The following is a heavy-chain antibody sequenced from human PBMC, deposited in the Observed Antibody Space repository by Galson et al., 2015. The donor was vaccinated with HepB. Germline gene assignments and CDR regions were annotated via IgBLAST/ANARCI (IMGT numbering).Heavy chain of an antibody. CDR3: ARDSIDIVVVPAAMGDY. J-gene: IGHJ4*02. CDR1: GFIFSDYA. D-gene: IGHD2-2*01. V-gene: IGHV3-30-3*01. Sequence: SLRLSCAASGFIFSDYAMHWVRQAPGKGLEWVALISYDGNNKYYADSVKGRFTISRDNSKNTLYLQMNSLRPEDTAFYYCARDSIDIVVVPAAMGDYWGQGTLVTVSS. CDR2: ISYDGNNK.